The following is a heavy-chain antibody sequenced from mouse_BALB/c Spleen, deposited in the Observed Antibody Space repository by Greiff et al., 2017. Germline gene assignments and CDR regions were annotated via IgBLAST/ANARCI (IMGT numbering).Heavy chain of an antibody. CDR1: GFSLTGYG. Sequence: VKLMESGPGLVAPSQSLSITCTVSGFSLTGYGVNWVRQPPGKGLEWLGMIWGDGSTDYNSALKSRLSISKDNSKSQVFLKMNSLQTDDTARYYCARDPLYYYGSSYAMDYWGQGTSVTVSS. CDR2: IWGDGST. V-gene: IGHV2-6-7*01. CDR3: ARDPLYYYGSSYAMDY. D-gene: IGHD1-1*01. J-gene: IGHJ4*01.